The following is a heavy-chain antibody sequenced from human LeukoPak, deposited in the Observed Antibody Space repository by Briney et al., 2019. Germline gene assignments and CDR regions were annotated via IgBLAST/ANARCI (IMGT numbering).Heavy chain of an antibody. CDR3: ARDRDWSFDF. CDR2: IGSTTSVV. J-gene: IGHJ4*02. CDR1: GFTFTDYS. D-gene: IGHD3/OR15-3a*01. V-gene: IGHV3-48*04. Sequence: GGSLRLSCAASGFTFTDYSLNWVRQAPGKGLEWISYIGSTTSVVSYADSVKGRFTISRDNAKNSLYLQMNSLRAEDTAVYYCARDRDWSFDFWGQGTLDTVSS.